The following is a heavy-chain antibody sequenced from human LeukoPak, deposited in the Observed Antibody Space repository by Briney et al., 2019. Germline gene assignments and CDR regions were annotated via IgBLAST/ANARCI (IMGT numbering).Heavy chain of an antibody. D-gene: IGHD1-26*01. Sequence: GASVKVSCKASGYTFTSYGISWVRQAPGQGLEWMGWISAYNGNTNYAQKLQGRVTMTTDTSTSTAYMELRSLRSDDTAVYYCARDRNSGSYFPTTSDYWGQGTLVTVSS. V-gene: IGHV1-18*01. CDR1: GYTFTSYG. J-gene: IGHJ4*02. CDR3: ARDRNSGSYFPTTSDY. CDR2: ISAYNGNT.